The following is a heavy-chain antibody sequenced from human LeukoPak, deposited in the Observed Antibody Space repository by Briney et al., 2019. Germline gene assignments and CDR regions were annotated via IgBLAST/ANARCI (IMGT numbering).Heavy chain of an antibody. CDR1: GYRFTNSW. J-gene: IGHJ4*02. V-gene: IGHV5-51*01. CDR2: VYPGDSGT. CDR3: ARQDSSGYYSPFDY. Sequence: GESLKISCKGSGYRFTNSWIAWVRQMPGKGMEYMGIVYPGDSGTKYSPSFEGQVTMSVDKSISTAYLQWSSVKASDTAMYYCARQDSSGYYSPFDYWGQGTLVTVSS. D-gene: IGHD3-22*01.